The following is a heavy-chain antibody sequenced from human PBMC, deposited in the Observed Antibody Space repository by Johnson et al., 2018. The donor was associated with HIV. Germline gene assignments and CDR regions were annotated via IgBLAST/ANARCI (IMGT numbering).Heavy chain of an antibody. Sequence: VQLVESGGGLVQPGGSLRLSCAASGFTFSSYDMHWVRQATGKGLEWVSAIGTAGDTYYPDSVKGRFTISRDNAKNSLYLQMNSLRAEDTALYYCARDRGIAARPFRYAFDIWGQGTMVTVSS. J-gene: IGHJ3*02. V-gene: IGHV3-13*01. D-gene: IGHD6-6*01. CDR1: GFTFSSYD. CDR2: IGTAGDT. CDR3: ARDRGIAARPFRYAFDI.